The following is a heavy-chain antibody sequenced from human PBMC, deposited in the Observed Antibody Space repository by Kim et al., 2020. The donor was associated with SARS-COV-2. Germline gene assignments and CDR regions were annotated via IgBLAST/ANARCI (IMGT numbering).Heavy chain of an antibody. Sequence: LSLTCAASGFTFSDYEMNWVRQAPGKGLDWVSFIGRTGSPIYYADSVQGRFTVSRDNAKNAMYLQMNSLRAEDTAIYYCTRDRRADDIWSPYYTGGWFDPWGQGTLVTVSS. CDR1: GFTFSDYE. CDR3: TRDRRADDIWSPYYTGGWFDP. CDR2: IGRTGSPI. V-gene: IGHV3-48*03. D-gene: IGHD3-3*01. J-gene: IGHJ5*02.